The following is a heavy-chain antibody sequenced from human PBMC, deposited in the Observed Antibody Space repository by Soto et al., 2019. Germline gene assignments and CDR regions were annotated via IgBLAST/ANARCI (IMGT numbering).Heavy chain of an antibody. V-gene: IGHV4-31*03. Sequence: SETLSLTCTVSGGSISSGGYYWSWIRQHPGKGLEWIGYIYYSGSTYYNPSLKSRVTISVDTSKNQFSLKLSSVTAADTAVYYCARDRAAAGKEWYYYGMDVWGQGTTVTVYS. J-gene: IGHJ6*02. D-gene: IGHD6-13*01. CDR3: ARDRAAAGKEWYYYGMDV. CDR2: IYYSGST. CDR1: GGSISSGGYY.